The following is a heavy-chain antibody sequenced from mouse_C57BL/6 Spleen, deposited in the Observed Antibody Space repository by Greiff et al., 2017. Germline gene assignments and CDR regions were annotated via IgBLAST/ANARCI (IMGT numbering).Heavy chain of an antibody. CDR3: ARGGSLWYFDV. D-gene: IGHD1-1*01. J-gene: IGHJ1*03. CDR2: IDPSDSYT. Sequence: QVQLQQPGAELVMPAASVKLSCKASGYTFTSYWMHWVKQRPGQGLEWIGEIDPSDSYTNYNQKFKGKSTMTVDKSSSTAYMQLSSLTSEDSAVYYCARGGSLWYFDVWGTGTTVTVSS. CDR1: GYTFTSYW. V-gene: IGHV1-69*01.